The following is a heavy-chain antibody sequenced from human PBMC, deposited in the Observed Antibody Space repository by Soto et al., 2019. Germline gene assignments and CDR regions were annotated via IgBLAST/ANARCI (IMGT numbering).Heavy chain of an antibody. Sequence: TSETLSLTCSVSGFAIGRGYYWSWVRQPPGKGLEWIGSIYPSVSSYHNPSLATRLGLSIDTSKNQFTLNLTSVTAADTALYFCAREKVGTTFFDNWGQGIQVTVSS. D-gene: IGHD1-1*01. CDR3: AREKVGTTFFDN. CDR1: GFAIGRGYY. CDR2: IYPSVSS. V-gene: IGHV4-38-2*02. J-gene: IGHJ4*02.